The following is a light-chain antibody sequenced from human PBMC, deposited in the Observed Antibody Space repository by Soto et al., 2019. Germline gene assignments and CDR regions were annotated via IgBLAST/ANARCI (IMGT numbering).Light chain of an antibody. CDR3: QQYGSSPPWT. J-gene: IGKJ1*01. CDR1: QSVSSSH. V-gene: IGKV3-20*01. CDR2: GAS. Sequence: EIVMTQSPATLSVSPGERATLSCRASQSVSSSHLAWYQQKPGQAPRLLIYGASSRATGIPDRFSGSGSGTDFTLTISRLEPEDFAVYYCQQYGSSPPWTFGQGTKVDIK.